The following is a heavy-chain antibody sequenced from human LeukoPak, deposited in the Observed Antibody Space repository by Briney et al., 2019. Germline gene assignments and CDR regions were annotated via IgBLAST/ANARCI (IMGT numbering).Heavy chain of an antibody. D-gene: IGHD1-26*01. CDR3: AKKYSTGLDP. CDR1: GFTFSSYA. V-gene: IGHV3-64*01. Sequence: GGSLRLSCAASGFTFSSYAMHWVRQAPGKGLEYVSAISSNGGSTYYANSVKGRFTISRDNSKNTLYLQMNSLRAEDTAVYYCAKKYSTGLDPWGQGTLVTVSS. CDR2: ISSNGGST. J-gene: IGHJ5*02.